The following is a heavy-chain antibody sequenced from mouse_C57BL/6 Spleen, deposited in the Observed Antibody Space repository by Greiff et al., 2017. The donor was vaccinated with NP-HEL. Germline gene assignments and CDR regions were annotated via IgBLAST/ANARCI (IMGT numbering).Heavy chain of an antibody. CDR2: IDPENGDT. V-gene: IGHV14-4*01. Sequence: EVQLVESGAELVRPGASVKLSCTASGFNIKDDYMHWVKQRPEQGLEWIGWIDPENGDTEYASKFQGKATITADTSSNTAYLQLSSLTSEDTAVYYCTTGWLLRVNFDYWGQGTTLTVSS. D-gene: IGHD2-3*01. CDR3: TTGWLLRVNFDY. J-gene: IGHJ2*01. CDR1: GFNIKDDY.